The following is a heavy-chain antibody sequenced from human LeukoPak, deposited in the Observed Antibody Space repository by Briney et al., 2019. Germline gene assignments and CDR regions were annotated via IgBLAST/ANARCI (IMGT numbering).Heavy chain of an antibody. CDR2: ISYDGSNK. CDR1: GFTFSSCA. J-gene: IGHJ6*02. CDR3: ARYDARYGMDV. V-gene: IGHV3-30-3*01. D-gene: IGHD1-1*01. Sequence: GGSLRLSCAASGFTFSSCAMHWVRQAPGKGLEWVAVISYDGSNKYYADSVKGRFTISRDNSKNTLYLQMNSLRAEDTAVYYCARYDARYGMDVWGRGTTVTVSS.